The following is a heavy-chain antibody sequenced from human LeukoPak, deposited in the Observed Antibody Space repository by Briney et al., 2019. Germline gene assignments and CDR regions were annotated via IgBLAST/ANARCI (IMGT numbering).Heavy chain of an antibody. D-gene: IGHD3-10*01. CDR1: GGSVSSGTYY. Sequence: SETLSLTCTVSGGSVSSGTYYWTWIRQPAGKGLEWIGRIYISGSTNFDPSLKSRVSISLDTSQNQFSLKLSSVTAADTAVYYCARGGYYGSGELDYWGQGTLVTVSS. V-gene: IGHV4-61*02. CDR2: IYISGST. CDR3: ARGGYYGSGELDY. J-gene: IGHJ4*02.